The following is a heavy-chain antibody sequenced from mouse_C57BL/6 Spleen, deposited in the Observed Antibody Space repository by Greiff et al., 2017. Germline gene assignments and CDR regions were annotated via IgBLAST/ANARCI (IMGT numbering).Heavy chain of an antibody. Sequence: EVKLVESGEGLVKPGGSLKLSCAASGFTFSSYAMSWVRQTPEKRLEWVAYISSGGDYIYYADTVKGRFTISRDNARNNLYLQMSSLKSEDTAMYYCTRDPPYYYGSSYGAMDYWGQGTSVTVSS. V-gene: IGHV5-9-1*02. CDR3: TRDPPYYYGSSYGAMDY. CDR2: ISSGGDYI. CDR1: GFTFSSYA. J-gene: IGHJ4*01. D-gene: IGHD1-1*01.